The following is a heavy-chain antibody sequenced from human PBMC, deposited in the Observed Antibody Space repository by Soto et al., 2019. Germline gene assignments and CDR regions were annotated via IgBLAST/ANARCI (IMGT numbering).Heavy chain of an antibody. J-gene: IGHJ4*02. V-gene: IGHV3-30-3*01. CDR2: ISYDGSNK. Sequence: SQRRSCAACGFTYSSSALPWVRQAPGKGLEWVAVISYDGSNKYYADSVKGRFTISRDNSKNTLYLQMNSLRAEDTAVYYCARYRVLWFGESYREGYIDYWGQGTLVTVSS. CDR1: GFTYSSSA. D-gene: IGHD3-10*01. CDR3: ARYRVLWFGESYREGYIDY.